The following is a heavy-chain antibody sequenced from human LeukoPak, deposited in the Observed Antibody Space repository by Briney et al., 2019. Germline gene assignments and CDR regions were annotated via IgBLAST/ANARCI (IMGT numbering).Heavy chain of an antibody. CDR3: ARQGSTVASSRPTAEYFQH. CDR2: IYYSGST. D-gene: IGHD6-13*01. V-gene: IGHV4-39*01. Sequence: PSETLSLTCTVSGGSISSSSYYWGWIRQPPGKGLEWIGSIYYSGSTYYNPSLKSRVTISVDTSKNQFSLKLSSVTAADTAVYYCARQGSTVASSRPTAEYFQHWGQGTLVTVSS. CDR1: GGSISSSSYY. J-gene: IGHJ1*01.